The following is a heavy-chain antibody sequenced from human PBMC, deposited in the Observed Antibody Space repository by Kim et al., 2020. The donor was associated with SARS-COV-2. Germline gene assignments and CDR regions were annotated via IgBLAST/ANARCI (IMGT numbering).Heavy chain of an antibody. CDR3: AKGSFDTTGYYYNLES. CDR2: ILAGGGSK. V-gene: IGHV3-23*01. Sequence: GGSLRLSCAASGFTFSSYAMSWVRQAPGKGLEWVSAILAGGGSKFYADSVKGRFTISRDNSENILFLQMNSLSAEDTAVYYCAKGSFDTTGYYYNLESWGQGTLVTVSS. J-gene: IGHJ4*02. CDR1: GFTFSSYA. D-gene: IGHD3-22*01.